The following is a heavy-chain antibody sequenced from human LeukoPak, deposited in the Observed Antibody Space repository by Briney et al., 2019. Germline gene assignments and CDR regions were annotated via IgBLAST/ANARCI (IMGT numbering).Heavy chain of an antibody. V-gene: IGHV4-4*07. D-gene: IGHD5-18*01. J-gene: IGHJ4*02. Sequence: SETLSHTCTVSGGPMSRYYRSWIGQPAGKGLEWIGRIYSSGSTNYNPSLKSRVTMSVDTSKNQFSLKVSSVTAADTAVYYCARVVSYGYHNDDWGQGTLVTVSS. CDR3: ARVVSYGYHNDD. CDR1: GGPMSRYY. CDR2: IYSSGST.